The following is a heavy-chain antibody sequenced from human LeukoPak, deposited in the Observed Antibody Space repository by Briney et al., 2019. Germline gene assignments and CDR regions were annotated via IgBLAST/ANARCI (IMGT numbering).Heavy chain of an antibody. CDR2: IYHSGST. CDR1: GGSISSGGYS. Sequence: PSQTLSLTCAVSGGSISSGGYSWSWIRQPPGRGLEWIGYIYHSGSTYYNPSLKSRVTISVDRSKNQFSLKLSSVTAADTAVYYCARDRGGSYPVFDYWGQGTLVTVSS. D-gene: IGHD1-26*01. J-gene: IGHJ4*02. CDR3: ARDRGGSYPVFDY. V-gene: IGHV4-30-2*01.